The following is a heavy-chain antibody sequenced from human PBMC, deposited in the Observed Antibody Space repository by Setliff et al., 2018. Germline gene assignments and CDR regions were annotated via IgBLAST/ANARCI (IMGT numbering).Heavy chain of an antibody. CDR3: AKVLDTTGYYYFDF. Sequence: GGSLRLSCAASGFTFSSYGMHWVRQAPGKGLEWVAFIRYDGSNKYYADSVKGRFTISRDNSKNTLYLQMNSLRAEDTAVYYCAKVLDTTGYYYFDFWGQGTLVTVSS. D-gene: IGHD3-22*01. CDR1: GFTFSSYG. CDR2: IRYDGSNK. V-gene: IGHV3-30*02. J-gene: IGHJ4*02.